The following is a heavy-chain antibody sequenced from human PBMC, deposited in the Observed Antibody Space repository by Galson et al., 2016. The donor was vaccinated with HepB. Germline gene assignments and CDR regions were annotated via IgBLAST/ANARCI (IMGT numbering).Heavy chain of an antibody. J-gene: IGHJ5*02. Sequence: SVKVSCKASGYTFSNYGIHWVRQAPGQGLDWMGWINAGNGYTKYSQKFQGRVTITRDTSASTAYMELSSLRYDDTAVYYCARGASYGSGGYYTWFDPWGQGTLVTVSS. CDR1: GYTFSNYG. V-gene: IGHV1-3*01. CDR3: ARGASYGSGGYYTWFDP. D-gene: IGHD3-10*01. CDR2: INAGNGYT.